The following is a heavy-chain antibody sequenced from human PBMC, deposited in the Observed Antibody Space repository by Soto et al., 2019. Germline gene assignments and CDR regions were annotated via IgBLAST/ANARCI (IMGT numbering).Heavy chain of an antibody. D-gene: IGHD2-8*02. CDR2: IDGSGRNT. CDR3: AKDGGSVCSGGTCYFQAPDY. CDR1: GFTFSSYA. J-gene: IGHJ4*02. V-gene: IGHV3-23*01. Sequence: WGSLRLSCPASGFTFSSYAMSWCRQAPGKGLEWVSGIDGSGRNTYYADSVKGRFTISRDNSKNTLSVQMDSLRVEDTALYYCAKDGGSVCSGGTCYFQAPDYWGQGTLVTVSS.